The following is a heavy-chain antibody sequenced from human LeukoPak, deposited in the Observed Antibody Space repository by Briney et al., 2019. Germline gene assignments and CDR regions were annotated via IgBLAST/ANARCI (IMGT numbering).Heavy chain of an antibody. CDR1: GYTFTGYY. V-gene: IGHV1-2*02. D-gene: IGHD5-12*01. CDR3: ASGYSGYALDAFDI. Sequence: ASVKVSCKASGYTFTGYYMHWLRQAPGQGLEWMGWINPNSGGTNYAQKFQGRVTMTRDTSISTAYMELSRLRSDDTAVYYCASGYSGYALDAFDIWGQGTMVTVSS. CDR2: INPNSGGT. J-gene: IGHJ3*02.